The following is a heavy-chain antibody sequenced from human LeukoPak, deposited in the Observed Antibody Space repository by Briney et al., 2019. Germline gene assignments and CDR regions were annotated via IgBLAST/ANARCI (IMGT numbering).Heavy chain of an antibody. Sequence: GGSLRLSCAASGFTFSSFWMHWVRQAPGKGLEWVSAISGSAGSTYYADSVKGRFTMSRDNSKSTLYLQMNSLRAEDTAVYYCAKHPYGDYYYGLDVWGQGTTVTVSS. CDR3: AKHPYGDYYYGLDV. CDR2: ISGSAGST. J-gene: IGHJ6*02. V-gene: IGHV3-23*01. CDR1: GFTFSSFW. D-gene: IGHD4-17*01.